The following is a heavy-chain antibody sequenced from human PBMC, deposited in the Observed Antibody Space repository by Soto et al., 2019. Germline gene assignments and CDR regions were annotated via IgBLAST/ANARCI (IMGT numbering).Heavy chain of an antibody. Sequence: GGSLRLSCAASGFTFSSYAMHWVRQAPGKGLEWVAVISYDGSNKYYADSVKGRFTISRDNSKNTLYLQMNSLRAEDTAVYYCASRVVTGAFDIWGQGTMLTVSS. J-gene: IGHJ3*02. CDR3: ASRVVTGAFDI. V-gene: IGHV3-30-3*01. CDR1: GFTFSSYA. CDR2: ISYDGSNK. D-gene: IGHD2-15*01.